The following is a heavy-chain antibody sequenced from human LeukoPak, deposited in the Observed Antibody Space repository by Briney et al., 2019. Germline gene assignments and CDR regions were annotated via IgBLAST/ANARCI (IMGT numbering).Heavy chain of an antibody. Sequence: PSETLSLSCAVYGGSFSGDYWSWIRQPPGKGLQWIGEINHSGNTNNNPSLKSRVTTSVDTSKNQLSLNLTSATAADTAVYYCARVHGHNLGTLDYWGQGILVTVSS. D-gene: IGHD5-24*01. J-gene: IGHJ4*02. CDR3: ARVHGHNLGTLDY. CDR1: GGSFSGDY. V-gene: IGHV4-34*01. CDR2: INHSGNT.